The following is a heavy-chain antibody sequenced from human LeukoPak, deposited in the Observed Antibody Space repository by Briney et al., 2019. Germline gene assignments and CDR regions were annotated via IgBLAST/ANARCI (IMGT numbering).Heavy chain of an antibody. CDR1: GGSFSGYY. J-gene: IGHJ5*02. Sequence: SETLSLTCAVYGGSFSGYYWSWIRQPPGKGLEWIGEINHSGSTNYNPSLKSRVTISVDTSKNQFSLKLSSVTAADTALYYCARAKLRYFDWSNWFDPWGQGTLVTVSS. V-gene: IGHV4-34*01. CDR3: ARAKLRYFDWSNWFDP. D-gene: IGHD3-9*01. CDR2: INHSGST.